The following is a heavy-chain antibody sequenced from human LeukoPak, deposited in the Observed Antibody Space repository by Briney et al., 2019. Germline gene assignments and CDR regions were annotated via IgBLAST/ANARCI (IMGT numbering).Heavy chain of an antibody. CDR3: ARIGGVFHH. CDR2: IGYSGTT. Sequence: PSETLSVTCAVSGASVSSDGFWWNWVRQPPGKGLEWIGQIGYSGTTNYEPSLKSRLTISTDASKNHFSLRLTSVTPADTAVYYCARIGGVFHHWGQGTLVTVSS. CDR1: GASVSSDGFW. J-gene: IGHJ1*01. V-gene: IGHV4-61*03. D-gene: IGHD3-10*01.